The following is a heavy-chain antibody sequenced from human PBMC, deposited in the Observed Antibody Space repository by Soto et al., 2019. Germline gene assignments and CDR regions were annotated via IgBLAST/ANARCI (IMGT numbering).Heavy chain of an antibody. V-gene: IGHV4-30-4*01. D-gene: IGHD3-22*01. CDR3: ARYRSDYYDSSGYAKDDAFDI. CDR2: IYYSGST. J-gene: IGHJ3*02. CDR1: GGSISSGDYY. Sequence: SETLSLTCTVSGGSISSGDYYWSWIRQPPGKGLEWIGYIYYSGSTYYNPSLKSRVTISVDTSKNQFSLKLSSVTAADTAVYYCARYRSDYYDSSGYAKDDAFDIRGQGTMVTVSS.